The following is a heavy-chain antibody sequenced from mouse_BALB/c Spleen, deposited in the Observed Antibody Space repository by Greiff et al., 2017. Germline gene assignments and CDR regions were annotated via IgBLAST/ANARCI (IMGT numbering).Heavy chain of an antibody. J-gene: IGHJ2*01. CDR3: AKSTMTNSIDY. Sequence: EVKLVESGGGLVKPGGSLKLSCAASGFTFSSYAMSWVRQPPEKRLEWVAEISSGGSYTYYPDTVTGRFTISRDNAKNTLYLKMSSLRSEDTAMYYCAKSTMTNSIDYWGQGTTLTVSS. CDR2: ISSGGSYT. CDR1: GFTFSSYA. V-gene: IGHV5-9-4*01. D-gene: IGHD2-4*01.